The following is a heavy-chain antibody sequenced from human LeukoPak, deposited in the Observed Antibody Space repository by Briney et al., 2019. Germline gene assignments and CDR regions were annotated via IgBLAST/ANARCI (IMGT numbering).Heavy chain of an antibody. Sequence: GGSLRLSXAASGFTFSSSWMHWVCQAPGKGLVWVSRISSDGSRTTYADSVKGRFTISRDNAKNTLYLQMNSLRAEDTAVYYCARVTAVSGGIYFDYWGQGTLVTVSS. V-gene: IGHV3-74*01. J-gene: IGHJ4*02. CDR1: GFTFSSSW. CDR3: ARVTAVSGGIYFDY. D-gene: IGHD3-10*01. CDR2: ISSDGSRT.